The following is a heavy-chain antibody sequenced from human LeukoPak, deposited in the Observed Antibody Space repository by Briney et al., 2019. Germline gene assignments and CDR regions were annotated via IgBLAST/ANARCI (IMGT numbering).Heavy chain of an antibody. CDR1: GFTFSNYG. CDR3: AKDGARTMVRGDGSDY. J-gene: IGHJ4*02. Sequence: GGTLRLSCAASGFTFSNYGMSWVRQAPGKGLEWVSAISGSGVTTYYADSVKGRFTISRDNSKNTLYLQMNSLRAEDTAVYYCAKDGARTMVRGDGSDYWGQGTLVTVSS. V-gene: IGHV3-23*01. CDR2: ISGSGVTT. D-gene: IGHD3-10*01.